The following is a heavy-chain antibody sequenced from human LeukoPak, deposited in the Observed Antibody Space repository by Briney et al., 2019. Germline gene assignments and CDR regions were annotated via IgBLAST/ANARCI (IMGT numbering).Heavy chain of an antibody. V-gene: IGHV3-9*01. CDR1: GFTFDDYA. J-gene: IGHJ4*02. D-gene: IGHD2-2*01. CDR3: ARAPITSPFSFDY. CDR2: MSWNSGSI. Sequence: SLRLSCAASGFTFDDYAMHWVRQAPGKGLEWVSGMSWNSGSIGYADSVKGRFTISRDNAKNSLYLQMNSLRAEDTALYYCARAPITSPFSFDYWGQGTLVTVSS.